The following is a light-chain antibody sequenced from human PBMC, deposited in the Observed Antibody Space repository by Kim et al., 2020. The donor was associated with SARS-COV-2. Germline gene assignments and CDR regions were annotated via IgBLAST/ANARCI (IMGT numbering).Light chain of an antibody. Sequence: VSPGEKTTLSCRASQSISSNLAWYQQKPGQAPRLLISGASTRATGIPARVSGSGSGTEFTLTISSLQSEDFAVYYCQQYSKWPLTFGGGTKVEIK. CDR3: QQYSKWPLT. CDR2: GAS. J-gene: IGKJ4*01. CDR1: QSISSN. V-gene: IGKV3-15*01.